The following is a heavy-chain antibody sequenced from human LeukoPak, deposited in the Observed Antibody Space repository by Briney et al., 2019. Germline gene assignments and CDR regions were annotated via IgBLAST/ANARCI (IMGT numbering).Heavy chain of an antibody. CDR3: VRHNYYDTSGPPSL. Sequence: PGGSLRLSCSASGFTFSSYVLHWVRQAPGKGLEYVSTISSNGGSTYYADSVKGRFTISRDTSKNTLYLQMSSLRPEDTAVYYCVRHNYYDTSGPPSLWGQGTLVTVSS. CDR1: GFTFSSYV. J-gene: IGHJ4*02. CDR2: ISSNGGST. D-gene: IGHD3-22*01. V-gene: IGHV3-64D*09.